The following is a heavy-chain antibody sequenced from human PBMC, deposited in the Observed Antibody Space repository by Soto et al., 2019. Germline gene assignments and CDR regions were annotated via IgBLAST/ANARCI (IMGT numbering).Heavy chain of an antibody. J-gene: IGHJ4*02. CDR3: ARAGGLGAVAADY. D-gene: IGHD6-19*01. V-gene: IGHV4-30-2*01. Sequence: QLQLQESGSGLVKPSQTLSLTCAVSGGSISSGGYSWSWIRQPPGQGLEWIGYIYHSGSTYYNPSLTSRVTISVDRSKNQFSLKLSSVTAADTAVYYCARAGGLGAVAADYWGQGTLVTVSS. CDR1: GGSISSGGYS. CDR2: IYHSGST.